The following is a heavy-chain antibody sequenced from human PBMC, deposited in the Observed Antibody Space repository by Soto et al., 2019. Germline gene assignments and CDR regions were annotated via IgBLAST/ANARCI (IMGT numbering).Heavy chain of an antibody. CDR2: IYYSGST. J-gene: IGHJ6*04. CDR1: GGSISSYY. V-gene: IGHV4-59*01. CDR3: ARGNYYSYSGMDV. Sequence: SETLSLTSTVSGGSISSYYWSWIRQPPGKGLEWIGYIYYSGSTNYNPSLKSRVTISVDTSKNQFSLTLSSVTAADTAVSYCARGNYYSYSGMDVWGKGTTVTVPS.